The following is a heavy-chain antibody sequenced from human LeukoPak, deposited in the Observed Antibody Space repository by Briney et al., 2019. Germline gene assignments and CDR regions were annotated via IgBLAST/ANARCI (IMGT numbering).Heavy chain of an antibody. Sequence: GGSLRLSCAVSGITLSNYGMSWVRQAPGKGLEWFAGISGSGGSTNYADSVKGRFTISRDSPKNTLYLQMNILRAEDTAVYFCAKRGVVIRVILVGFHKEAYYFDSWGQGALVTVSS. CDR2: ISGSGGST. D-gene: IGHD3-22*01. V-gene: IGHV3-23*01. CDR1: GITLSNYG. CDR3: AKRGVVIRVILVGFHKEAYYFDS. J-gene: IGHJ4*02.